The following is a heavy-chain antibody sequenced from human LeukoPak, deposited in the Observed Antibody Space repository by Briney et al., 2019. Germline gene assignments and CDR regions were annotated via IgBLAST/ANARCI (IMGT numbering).Heavy chain of an antibody. CDR1: GYTFTGYY. Sequence: ASVKVSCKASGYTFTGYYMHWVRQAPGRGLEWMGWINPNSGGTNYAQNFQGRVTMTRDTSISTAYMELSGLRSDDTAVYYCASLGATNYWGQGTLVTVSS. J-gene: IGHJ4*02. CDR3: ASLGATNY. CDR2: INPNSGGT. V-gene: IGHV1-2*02. D-gene: IGHD1-26*01.